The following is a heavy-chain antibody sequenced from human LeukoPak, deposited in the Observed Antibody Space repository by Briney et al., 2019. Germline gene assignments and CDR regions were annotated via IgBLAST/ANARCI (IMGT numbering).Heavy chain of an antibody. V-gene: IGHV5-51*01. D-gene: IGHD1-26*01. CDR3: ARYNARGVGGFDY. Sequence: GESLKISCKGSGYTFTNYWIGWVRQMPGKGLEWMGIIYPGDSDTRYSPSFQGQVTISADKSISTAYLQWSSLKASDTAMYYCARYNARGVGGFDYWGQGTLVTVSS. J-gene: IGHJ4*02. CDR2: IYPGDSDT. CDR1: GYTFTNYW.